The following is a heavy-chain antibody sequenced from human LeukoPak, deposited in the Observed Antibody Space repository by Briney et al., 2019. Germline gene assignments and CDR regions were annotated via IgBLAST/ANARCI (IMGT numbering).Heavy chain of an antibody. D-gene: IGHD4-11*01. CDR2: INPSGGST. V-gene: IGHV1-46*04. J-gene: IGHJ4*02. CDR3: ARGYSNRFDY. Sequence: ASVKVSCKASGYTLTSYYMHWVRQAPGQGLEWMGIINPSGGSTSYADSVKGRFTISRDNAKNTLYLQMNSLRAEDTAVYYCARGYSNRFDYWGQGTLVTVSS. CDR1: GYTLTSYY.